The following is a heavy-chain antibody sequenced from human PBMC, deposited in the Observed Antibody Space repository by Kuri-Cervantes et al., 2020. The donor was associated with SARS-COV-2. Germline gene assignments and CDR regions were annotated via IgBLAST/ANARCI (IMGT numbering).Heavy chain of an antibody. CDR2: INPSGGST. V-gene: IGHV1-46*01. CDR3: AGESGGYCSGGSCSTNWFDP. D-gene: IGHD2-15*01. CDR1: GYTFTSQY. J-gene: IGHJ5*02. Sequence: ASVKVSCKASGYTFTSQYLHWVRQAPGQGLEWMGIINPSGGSTSYAQKFQGRVTMTGDTSTSTVYTELSSLRSEDTAVYYCAGESGGYCSGGSCSTNWFDPWGQGTLVTVSS.